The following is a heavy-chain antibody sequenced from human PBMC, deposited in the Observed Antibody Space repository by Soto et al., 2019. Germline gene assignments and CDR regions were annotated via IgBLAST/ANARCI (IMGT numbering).Heavy chain of an antibody. V-gene: IGHV1-69*13. CDR3: ASAGEYQQIYYFDY. CDR2: IIPRFGTA. CDR1: GGTFSSYG. J-gene: IGHJ4*02. Sequence: GASVKVSCKASGGTFSSYGISWARQAPGQGLEWMGGIIPRFGTANYARKFQGRVTITADESTSTAYMELSSLRSEDTAMYYCASAGEYQQIYYFDYWGQGTLVTVSS. D-gene: IGHD2-2*01.